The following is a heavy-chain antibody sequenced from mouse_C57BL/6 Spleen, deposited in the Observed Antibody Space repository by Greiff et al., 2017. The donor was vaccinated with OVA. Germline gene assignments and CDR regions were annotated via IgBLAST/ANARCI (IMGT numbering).Heavy chain of an antibody. V-gene: IGHV1-75*01. Sequence: VKLMESGPELVKPGASVKISCKASGYTFTDYYINWVKQRPGQGLEWIGWIFPGSGSTYYNEKFKGKATLTVDKSSSTAYMLLSSLTSEDSAVYFCALGYDENYAMDYWGQGTSVTVSS. CDR2: IFPGSGST. D-gene: IGHD2-2*01. CDR3: ALGYDENYAMDY. CDR1: GYTFTDYY. J-gene: IGHJ4*01.